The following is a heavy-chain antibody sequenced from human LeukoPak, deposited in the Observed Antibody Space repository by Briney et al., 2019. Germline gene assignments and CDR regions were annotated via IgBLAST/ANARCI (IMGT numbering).Heavy chain of an antibody. J-gene: IGHJ5*02. CDR3: ARSLGQQRIGDNWFDP. V-gene: IGHV4-39*01. CDR2: IYYSGST. Sequence: SETLSLTCTVSGGSISSSSYYWGWIRQPPGKGLEWIGSIYYSGSTYYNPSLKSRVTISVDTSKDQFSLKLSSVTAADTAVYYCARSLGQQRIGDNWFDPWGQGTLVTVSS. CDR1: GGSISSSSYY. D-gene: IGHD6-13*01.